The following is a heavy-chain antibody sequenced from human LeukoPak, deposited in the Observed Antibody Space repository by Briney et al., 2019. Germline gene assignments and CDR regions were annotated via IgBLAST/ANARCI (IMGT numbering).Heavy chain of an antibody. CDR1: GYTFTGYY. V-gene: IGHV1-2*02. D-gene: IGHD6-13*01. CDR2: INPNSGGT. CDR3: ARGLASSWYVGDY. J-gene: IGHJ4*02. Sequence: GASVKVSCKASGYTFTGYYMHWVRQAPGQGLEWMRWINPNSGGTNYAQKFQGRVTMTRDTSISTAYMELSRLRSDDTAVYYCARGLASSWYVGDYWGQGTLVTVSS.